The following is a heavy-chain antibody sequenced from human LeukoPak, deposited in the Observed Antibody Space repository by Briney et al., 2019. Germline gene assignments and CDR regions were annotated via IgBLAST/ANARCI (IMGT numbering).Heavy chain of an antibody. CDR1: GYTLTELS. J-gene: IGHJ5*02. CDR3: ATTRSGWHPNWFDP. V-gene: IGHV1-24*01. D-gene: IGHD6-19*01. Sequence: ASVKVSCKVSGYTLTELSMHWVRQAPGKGLEWMGGFDPEDGETIYAQKFQGRVTMTEDTSTDTAYMELSSLRSEDTAVYYCATTRSGWHPNWFDPWGQGTLVTVSS. CDR2: FDPEDGET.